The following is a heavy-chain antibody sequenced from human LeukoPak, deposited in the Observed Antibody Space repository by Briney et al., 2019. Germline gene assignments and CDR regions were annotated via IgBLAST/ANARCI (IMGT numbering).Heavy chain of an antibody. CDR2: IYYGGST. Sequence: PSETLSLTCTVSGGSISSSDYYWGWIRQPPGKGLEWIGSIYYGGSTYYNPSLKSRVTISVDTSMNQFSLKLSFVTTADTAVYYCARALGYCSGGSCTRGYNWFDPWGQGTLVTVPS. J-gene: IGHJ5*02. D-gene: IGHD2-15*01. CDR1: GGSISSSDYY. V-gene: IGHV4-39*01. CDR3: ARALGYCSGGSCTRGYNWFDP.